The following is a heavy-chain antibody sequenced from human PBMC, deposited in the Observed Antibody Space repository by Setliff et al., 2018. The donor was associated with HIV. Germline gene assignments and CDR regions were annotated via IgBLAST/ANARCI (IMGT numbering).Heavy chain of an antibody. CDR2: IYYSGRT. J-gene: IGHJ6*03. CDR3: AGEIAPAARLPNVGGPPPPGYYHYMDV. V-gene: IGHV4-39*07. Sequence: KTSETLSLTCIVSRGSISGTSHYWGWVRQSPGRRLEWIGSIYYSGRTYYNPSLKSRVTMSVDTSTNQFSLDLTSVTAADTAVYFCAGEIAPAARLPNVGGPPPPGYYHYMDVWGKGTTVTVSS. CDR1: RGSISGTSHY. D-gene: IGHD2-8*01.